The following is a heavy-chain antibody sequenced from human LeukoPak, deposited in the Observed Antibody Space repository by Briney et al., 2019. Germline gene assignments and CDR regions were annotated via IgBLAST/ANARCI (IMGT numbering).Heavy chain of an antibody. CDR2: IHPNSGGT. J-gene: IGHJ4*02. V-gene: IGHV1-2*02. Sequence: ASVKVSCKTSGYTFTGYYMSWVRQAPGQELEWMGWIHPNSGGTNYAQKFQGRVTMTRDTSVSTAYMELSGLRSDDTAVYYCVPGDSYFDYWGQGTLVTVSS. CDR1: GYTFTGYY. CDR3: VPGDSYFDY. D-gene: IGHD4-17*01.